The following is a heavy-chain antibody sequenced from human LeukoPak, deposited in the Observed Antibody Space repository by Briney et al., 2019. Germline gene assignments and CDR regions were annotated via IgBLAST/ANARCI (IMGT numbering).Heavy chain of an antibody. CDR1: GFPVSNNY. V-gene: IGHV3-53*01. J-gene: IGHJ4*02. CDR3: ARVGYYDSSGSFDY. Sequence: PGGSLRLSCAASGFPVSNNYMSWVRQAPGKGLEWVSVLYSGGNTYYTDSVKGRFAISRDYSRNTVYLQMNSLRAEDTAVYYCARVGYYDSSGSFDYWGQGTLVTVSS. D-gene: IGHD3-22*01. CDR2: LYSGGNT.